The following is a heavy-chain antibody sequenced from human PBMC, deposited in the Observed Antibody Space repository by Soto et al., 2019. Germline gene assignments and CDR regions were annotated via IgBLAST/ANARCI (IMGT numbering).Heavy chain of an antibody. CDR2: INHSGST. Sequence: SETLSLTCAVYGGSFSGYYWSWIRQPPGKGLEWIGEINHSGSTNYNPSLKSRVTISVDTSKNQFSLKLSSVTAADTAVYYCARNKQWLPKGGFDHWGQGTLVTVSS. CDR1: GGSFSGYY. D-gene: IGHD6-19*01. V-gene: IGHV4-34*01. J-gene: IGHJ4*02. CDR3: ARNKQWLPKGGFDH.